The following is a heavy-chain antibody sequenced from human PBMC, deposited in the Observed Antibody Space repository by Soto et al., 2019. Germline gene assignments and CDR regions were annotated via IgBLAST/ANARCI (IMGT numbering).Heavy chain of an antibody. CDR2: INAGNGNT. CDR1: GYTFTSYA. D-gene: IGHD6-19*01. J-gene: IGHJ1*01. CDR3: ARGGGSGWYDEYFQH. V-gene: IGHV1-3*01. Sequence: GASVKVSCKASGYTFTSYAMHWVRQAPGQRLEWMGWINAGNGNTKYSQKFQGRVTITRDTSASTAYMELSSLRSEDTAVYYCARGGGSGWYDEYFQHWGQGTLVTVSS.